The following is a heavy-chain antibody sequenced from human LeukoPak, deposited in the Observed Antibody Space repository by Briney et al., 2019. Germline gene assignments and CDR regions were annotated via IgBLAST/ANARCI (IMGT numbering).Heavy chain of an antibody. V-gene: IGHV4-39*01. CDR3: ARLGNFDY. CDR2: VYHSGST. Sequence: SETLSLTCTVSGGSISSSNYYWGWIRQPPGKGLEWIGSVYHSGSTYYTPSLKSRVTISVDTSKNQFSLQLSSVTAADTAVYYCARLGNFDYWGQGTLVTVSS. D-gene: IGHD7-27*01. CDR1: GGSISSSNYY. J-gene: IGHJ4*02.